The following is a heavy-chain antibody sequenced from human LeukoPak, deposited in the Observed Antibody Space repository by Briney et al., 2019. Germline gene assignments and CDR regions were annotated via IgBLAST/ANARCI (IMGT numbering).Heavy chain of an antibody. Sequence: SVKVSRKASVYTLTPYFMHSVRQTPGHGREWVGWINPNSGDTNYAQKFQGRVTITRDTSISTAYMELSRLRSDDTAVYYCARLPYQLLYDDVFDIWGQGTMVTVSS. V-gene: IGHV1-2*02. J-gene: IGHJ3*02. CDR2: INPNSGDT. CDR3: ARLPYQLLYDDVFDI. CDR1: VYTLTPYF. D-gene: IGHD2-2*02.